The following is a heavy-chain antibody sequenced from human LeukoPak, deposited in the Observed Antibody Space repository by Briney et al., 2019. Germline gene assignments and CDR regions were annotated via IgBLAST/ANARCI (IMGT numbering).Heavy chain of an antibody. V-gene: IGHV4-59*01. J-gene: IGHJ5*02. CDR2: IYYSGDT. CDR1: RGSISGYS. Sequence: SETLSLTCTVSRGSISGYSWSWIRQSPGGALEWIGYIYYSGDTAYNPSLRSRVTISVDTSKNQLSLQLSSMTTADTAVYYCVRGPYGASISKWFDPWGQGTQVIVS. D-gene: IGHD3-10*01. CDR3: VRGPYGASISKWFDP.